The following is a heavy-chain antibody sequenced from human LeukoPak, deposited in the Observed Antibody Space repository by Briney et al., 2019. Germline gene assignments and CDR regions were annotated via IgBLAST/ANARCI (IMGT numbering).Heavy chain of an antibody. D-gene: IGHD1-26*01. V-gene: IGHV3-30*19. CDR3: ARLRVGAAHRDAFDI. CDR2: ISYDGSNK. Sequence: GGSLRLSSAASGFTFSSYGMHWVRPAPGKGLEWAAVISYDGSNKYYADSVKGRFTISRDNSKYTLYLQMNSLRAEDTAVYYCARLRVGAAHRDAFDIWGQGTMVTVSS. CDR1: GFTFSSYG. J-gene: IGHJ3*02.